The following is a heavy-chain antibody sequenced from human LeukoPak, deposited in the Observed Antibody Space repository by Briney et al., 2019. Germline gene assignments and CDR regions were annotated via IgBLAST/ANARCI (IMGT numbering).Heavy chain of an antibody. CDR3: ARPLSNGYFHDSGGYYPCAMDV. D-gene: IGHD3-22*01. V-gene: IGHV3-30*09. CDR1: GFTFSTST. J-gene: IGHJ6*02. CDR2: ISYDGSNK. Sequence: GGSLRLSCAASGFTFSTSTMHWVRQAPGKGLEWVAVISYDGSNKFYADSVKGRFAISRDNSKNTLYLQMNSLRGYDSAVYYCARPLSNGYFHDSGGYYPCAMDVWGQGTTVTVSS.